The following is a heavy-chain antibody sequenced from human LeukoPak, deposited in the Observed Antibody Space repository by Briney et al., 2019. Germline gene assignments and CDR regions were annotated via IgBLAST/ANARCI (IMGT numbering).Heavy chain of an antibody. Sequence: GGSLRLSCAASGFSFSSYWMHWVRQAPGKGLVWVSRISSDASSTNYADSVKGRFTISRDNAKNTLYLQMNSLRAEDTAGYYCAMLAKMATIDDFDYWGQGALVTVSS. CDR3: AMLAKMATIDDFDY. J-gene: IGHJ4*02. V-gene: IGHV3-74*01. CDR1: GFSFSSYW. CDR2: ISSDASST. D-gene: IGHD5-24*01.